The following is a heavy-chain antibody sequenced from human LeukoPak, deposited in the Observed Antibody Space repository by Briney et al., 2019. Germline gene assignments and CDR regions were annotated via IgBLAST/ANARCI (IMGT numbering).Heavy chain of an antibody. D-gene: IGHD3-9*01. V-gene: IGHV3-74*01. J-gene: IGHJ4*02. CDR2: ISGDGNTT. Sequence: GGSLRLSCAASGFTFSSYWMHWVRQAPGMGLVWVSRISGDGNTTSYADSVKGRFTISRDNAKNTLYLQMNSLRAEDTAVYYCARLDILTGNYYYFNFWGQGTLVTVSS. CDR3: ARLDILTGNYYYFNF. CDR1: GFTFSSYW.